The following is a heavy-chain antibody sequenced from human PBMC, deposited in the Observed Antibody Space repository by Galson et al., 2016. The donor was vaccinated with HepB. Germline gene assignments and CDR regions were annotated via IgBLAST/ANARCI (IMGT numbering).Heavy chain of an antibody. V-gene: IGHV3-43*01. CDR2: ITGDSGNR. CDR3: TKDLWGSYGMDA. Sequence: SLRLSCAASGFNFGDFTMHWVRQRPEKGLEWVSLITGDSGNRFYRDSVKGRFTISRDNTEKSLFLQMKRLTAADTGIYYCTKDLWGSYGMDAWGQGTTVTVSS. J-gene: IGHJ6*02. CDR1: GFNFGDFT. D-gene: IGHD7-27*01.